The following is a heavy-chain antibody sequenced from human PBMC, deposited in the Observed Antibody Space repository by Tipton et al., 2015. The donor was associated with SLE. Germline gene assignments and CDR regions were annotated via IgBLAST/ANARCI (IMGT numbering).Heavy chain of an antibody. CDR2: INPNSGGT. V-gene: IGHV1-2*02. J-gene: IGHJ6*03. D-gene: IGHD1-14*01. CDR1: GGSFSAYY. Sequence: SCAVYGGSFSAYYWTWIRQPPGKGLEWMGWINPNSGGTNYAQKFQGRVTMTTDTSTSTAYMELRSLRSDDTAVYYCARRTPETRGYYYYMDVWGKGTTVTVSS. CDR3: ARRTPETRGYYYYMDV.